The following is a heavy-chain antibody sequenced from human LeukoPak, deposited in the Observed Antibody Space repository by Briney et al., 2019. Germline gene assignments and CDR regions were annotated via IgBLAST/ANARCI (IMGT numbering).Heavy chain of an antibody. CDR2: ISGSGGST. V-gene: IGHV3-23*01. Sequence: GGSLRLSCAASGFTFSSYAMSWVRQAPGKGLEWVSAISGSGGSTYYADSVKGRFTISRDNSKNTLYLQMNSLRAEGTAVYYCAGSDSWYTLDYWGQGTLVTVSS. J-gene: IGHJ4*02. D-gene: IGHD6-13*01. CDR1: GFTFSSYA. CDR3: AGSDSWYTLDY.